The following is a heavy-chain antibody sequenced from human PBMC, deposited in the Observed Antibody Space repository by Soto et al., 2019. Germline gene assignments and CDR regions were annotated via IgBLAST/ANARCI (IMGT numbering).Heavy chain of an antibody. CDR2: IYYSGST. J-gene: IGHJ6*01. D-gene: IGHD3-3*01. CDR1: GSSITSTSYH. Sequence: SETLSLTCTVSGSSITSTSYHWGWIRQPPGKGLEWIGSIYYSGSTYYNPSLKSRVTISVDTSKNQFSLKLSSVTAADTAVYYCASGPPITIFGVVINHHYYYGRDVCGQGTRVTVAS. V-gene: IGHV4-39*01. CDR3: ASGPPITIFGVVINHHYYYGRDV.